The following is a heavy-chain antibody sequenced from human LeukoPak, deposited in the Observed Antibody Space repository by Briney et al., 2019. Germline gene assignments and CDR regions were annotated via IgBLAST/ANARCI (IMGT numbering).Heavy chain of an antibody. CDR3: AKVRLLGALDDAFDV. Sequence: GGSLRLSCAASGFGFSSYAMHWVRQAPGKGLEWVAFIRHDGSHHYHGDSVKGRFTISRDNSKNTLYLEMTSLRPEDTAVYYCAKVRLLGALDDAFDVWGQGTMVTVSS. CDR1: GFGFSSYA. J-gene: IGHJ3*01. V-gene: IGHV3-30*02. D-gene: IGHD3-16*01. CDR2: IRHDGSHH.